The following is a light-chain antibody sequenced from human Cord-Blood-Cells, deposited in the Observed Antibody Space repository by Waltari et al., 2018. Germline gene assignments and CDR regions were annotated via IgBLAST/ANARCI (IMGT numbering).Light chain of an antibody. CDR3: SSYTSSSTLVV. CDR2: DVS. Sequence: QSALTQPASVSGSPGQSTTISCPGTGSDVGGYNYVSWYQQHPGKAPKLMIYDVSNRPSGVSNRFSGSKSGNTASLTISGLQAEDEADYYCSSYTSSSTLVVFGGGTKLTVL. J-gene: IGLJ2*01. V-gene: IGLV2-14*01. CDR1: GSDVGGYNY.